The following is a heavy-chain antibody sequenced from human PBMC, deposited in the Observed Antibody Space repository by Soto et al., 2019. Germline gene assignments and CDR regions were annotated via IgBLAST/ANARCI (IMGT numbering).Heavy chain of an antibody. V-gene: IGHV3-48*01. D-gene: IGHD2-2*01. Sequence: EVQLVESGGGLVQPGGSLRLSCAASGFTFSSYSMNWVRRAPGKGLERVSYISSSSPIYYADSVKGRFTISRDNAKNSLYLEMNSLRVADTAVYYCEVASTSRNWDFDLWGRGTLVTVSS. CDR1: GFTFSSYS. CDR3: EVASTSRNWDFDL. J-gene: IGHJ2*01. CDR2: ISSSSPI.